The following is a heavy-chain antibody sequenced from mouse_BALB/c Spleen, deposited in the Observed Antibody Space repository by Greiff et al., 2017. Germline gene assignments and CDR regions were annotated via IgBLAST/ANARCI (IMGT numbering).Heavy chain of an antibody. V-gene: IGHV1S132*01. CDR2: IFPGTGTT. J-gene: IGHJ2*01. CDR3: ARRGLYGNSDY. CDR1: GYTFTSYW. D-gene: IGHD2-10*02. Sequence: QVQLKESGAELVKPGASVKLSCKTSGYTFTSYWIQWVKQRPGQGLGWIGEIFPGTGTTYYNEKFKGKATLTIDTSSSTAYMQLSSLTSEDSAVYFCARRGLYGNSDYWGQGTTLTVSS.